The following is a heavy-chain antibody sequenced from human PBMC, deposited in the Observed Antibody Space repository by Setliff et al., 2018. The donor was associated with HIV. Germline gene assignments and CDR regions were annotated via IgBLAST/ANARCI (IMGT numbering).Heavy chain of an antibody. CDR2: IYHTGKT. V-gene: IGHV4-31*03. CDR3: AKAVNSVDNFLDP. D-gene: IGHD1-26*01. CDR1: GDSIIIGGYY. J-gene: IGHJ5*02. Sequence: SETLSLTCTVSGDSIIIGGYYWSWIRQHPGGGLEWIGYIYHTGKTYYNPSLQSRITMSLDMSQNQFSLKLNSVTAADTAVYYCAKAVNSVDNFLDPWGPGTLVTVSS.